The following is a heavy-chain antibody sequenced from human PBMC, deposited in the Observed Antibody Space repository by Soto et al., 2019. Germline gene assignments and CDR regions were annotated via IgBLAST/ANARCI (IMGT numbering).Heavy chain of an antibody. D-gene: IGHD3-16*01. V-gene: IGHV1-2*04. Sequence: ASVKVSCKAAGYTFTGYYMHWVRQAPGQGLEWMGWINPNSGGTKYAEKFQGWVTMTRDTSISTAYMELIRLRSDDTAVDYCASWGTTRKGDSSSGMDVWGQGTTVTVSS. J-gene: IGHJ6*02. CDR2: INPNSGGT. CDR1: GYTFTGYY. CDR3: ASWGTTRKGDSSSGMDV.